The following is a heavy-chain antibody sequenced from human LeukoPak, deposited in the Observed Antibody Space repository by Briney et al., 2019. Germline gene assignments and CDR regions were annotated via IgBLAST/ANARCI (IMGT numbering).Heavy chain of an antibody. D-gene: IGHD3-10*01. V-gene: IGHV6-1*01. CDR2: TYYKSKWYN. CDR3: GRDPSGSHDAFDI. Sequence: SQTLSLTCAISGDSVSSNSAAWHWIRQSPSRGLEWLGRTYYKSKWYNDYAVSLKSRITLNADTSENQFSLHLNSVTPEDTAVYYCGRDPSGSHDAFDIWGQGTMVTVSS. CDR1: GDSVSSNSAA. J-gene: IGHJ3*02.